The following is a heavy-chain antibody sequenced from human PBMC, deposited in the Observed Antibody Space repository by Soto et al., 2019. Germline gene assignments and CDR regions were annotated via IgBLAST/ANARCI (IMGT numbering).Heavy chain of an antibody. CDR1: GGSISTYY. CDR3: ARGKILGP. J-gene: IGHJ5*02. V-gene: IGHV4-59*01. Sequence: PSETLSLTCTFSGGSISTYYWAWIRQPPGKGLEWIGYVHYSGTTNYNPSLKSRVTMSVDTSKNQFSLKLRSVTAADTAVYYCARGKILGPWGQGTLVTVSS. D-gene: IGHD3-3*01. CDR2: VHYSGTT.